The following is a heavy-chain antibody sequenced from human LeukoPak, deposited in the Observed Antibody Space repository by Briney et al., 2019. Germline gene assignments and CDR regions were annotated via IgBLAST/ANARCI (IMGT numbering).Heavy chain of an antibody. D-gene: IGHD1-1*01. Sequence: GGSLRLSCAASGFTFSDYPMNWVRQAPGKGLQWVSYIDSGSGSTIYYAASVRGRSTISRDNAKNSLYLQMDSLRAEDTAVYYCARGPETGHYFDYWGQGTLVTVSS. CDR3: ARGPETGHYFDY. V-gene: IGHV3-48*03. CDR1: GFTFSDYP. CDR2: IDSGSGSTI. J-gene: IGHJ4*02.